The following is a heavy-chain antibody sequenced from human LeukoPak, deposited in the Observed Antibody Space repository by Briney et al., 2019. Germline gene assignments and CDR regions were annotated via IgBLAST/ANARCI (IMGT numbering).Heavy chain of an antibody. CDR2: IVVGSGNT. D-gene: IGHD1-1*01. CDR3: HYWRATDAFDI. Sequence: ASVKVSCKASGFTFTSSAMQWVRQARGQRLEWIGWIVVGSGNTNYAQKFQERVNITRDMSTSTAYMELSSLRSEDTAVYYCHYWRATDAFDIWGQGTMVTVSS. J-gene: IGHJ3*02. V-gene: IGHV1-58*02. CDR1: GFTFTSSA.